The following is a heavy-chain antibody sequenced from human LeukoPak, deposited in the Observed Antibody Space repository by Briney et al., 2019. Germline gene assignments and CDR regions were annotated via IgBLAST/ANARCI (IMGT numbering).Heavy chain of an antibody. CDR1: GYIFTAYY. J-gene: IGHJ4*02. Sequence: GASVKVSCKASGYIFTAYYIHWVRQVPGQGLEWMGWINPNSYDTDFAQKFQGRVTMTRDTSINTAYMELSGLQSDDTAVYYCARGAFYTDSWDQGTLVTVTS. CDR3: ARGAFYTDS. CDR2: INPNSYDT. V-gene: IGHV1-2*02.